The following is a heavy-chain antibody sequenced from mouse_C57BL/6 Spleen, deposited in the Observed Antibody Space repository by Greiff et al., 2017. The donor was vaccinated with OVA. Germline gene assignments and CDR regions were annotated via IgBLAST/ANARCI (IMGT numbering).Heavy chain of an antibody. V-gene: IGHV1-81*01. CDR2: IYPRSGNT. Sequence: QVQLQQSGAELARPGASVKLSCKASGYTFTSYGISWVKQRTGQGLEWIGEIYPRSGNTYYNEKFKGKATLTADTSSSTAYMELRSLTSDDSAVYFCARSGYYGSSSYAMDYWGQGTSVTVSS. D-gene: IGHD1-1*01. J-gene: IGHJ4*01. CDR3: ARSGYYGSSSYAMDY. CDR1: GYTFTSYG.